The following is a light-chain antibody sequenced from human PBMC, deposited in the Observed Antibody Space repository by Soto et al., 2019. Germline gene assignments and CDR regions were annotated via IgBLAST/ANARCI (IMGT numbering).Light chain of an antibody. CDR3: QQSSTSSPT. CDR2: AAS. J-gene: IGKJ4*01. CDR1: QSVTNY. V-gene: IGKV1-39*01. Sequence: DIQMTQSPSSLSASVGDRVTITCRASQSVTNYLSWYQNKPGKAPKLLIYAASSLQSGVPSRFSGRGNGTEFPLTFSSLQPEDFATYYCQQSSTSSPTFGGGTQVEIK.